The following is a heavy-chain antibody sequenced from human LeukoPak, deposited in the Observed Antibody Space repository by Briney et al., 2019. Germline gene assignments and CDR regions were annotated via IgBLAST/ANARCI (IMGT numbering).Heavy chain of an antibody. CDR2: IYYSGST. V-gene: IGHV4-39*07. D-gene: IGHD3-22*01. J-gene: IGHJ1*01. CDR3: ARVVQSTDSSGFYLPEYFQH. Sequence: KASETLSLTCTVSGGSISSSSYCWGWIRQPPGKGLEWIGSIYYSGSTYYNPSLKSRVTISVDTSKNQFSLKLRSVTAADTAVYYCARVVQSTDSSGFYLPEYFQHWGQGTLVTVSS. CDR1: GGSISSSSYC.